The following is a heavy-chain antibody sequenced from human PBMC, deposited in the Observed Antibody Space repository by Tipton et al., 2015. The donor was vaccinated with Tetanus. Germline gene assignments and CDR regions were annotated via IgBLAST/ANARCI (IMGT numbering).Heavy chain of an antibody. D-gene: IGHD2-15*01. J-gene: IGHJ4*02. CDR1: GFTFSSYG. CDR2: ISYDGSNK. V-gene: IGHV3-30*18. CDR3: TKGAPGFCSGGSCYSSDS. Sequence: SLRLSCAASGFTFSSYGMHWVRQAPGKGLEWVAVISYDGSNKYYADSVKGRFTTSRDNSKNTLYLQMNSLRAEDTAVYYCTKGAPGFCSGGSCYSSDSWGQGTLVTVSS.